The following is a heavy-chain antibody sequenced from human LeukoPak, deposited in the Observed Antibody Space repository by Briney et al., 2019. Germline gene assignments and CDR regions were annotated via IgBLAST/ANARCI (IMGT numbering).Heavy chain of an antibody. CDR1: GYTFTSYG. J-gene: IGHJ3*02. V-gene: IGHV1-69*13. D-gene: IGHD4-23*01. CDR3: ARSRGVQLRSPRCGAFDI. CDR2: IIPIFGTA. Sequence: GASVKVSCKASGYTFTSYGISWVRQAPGQGLEWMGGIIPIFGTANYAQKFQGRVTITADESTSTAYMELSSLRSEDTAVYYCARSRGVQLRSPRCGAFDIWGQGTMVTVSS.